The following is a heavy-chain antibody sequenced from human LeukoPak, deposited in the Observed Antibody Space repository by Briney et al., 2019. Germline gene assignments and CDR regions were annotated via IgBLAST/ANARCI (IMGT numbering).Heavy chain of an antibody. D-gene: IGHD4-23*01. CDR2: ISGSGGST. CDR3: AKDNYGGNSGWYFDL. J-gene: IGHJ2*01. CDR1: GFTFSSYA. Sequence: PGGSLRLSCAASGFTFSSYAMSWVRQAPGKGLEWVSAISGSGGSTYYADSVKGRFTISRDNSKNTLYLQMNGLRAEDTAVYYCAKDNYGGNSGWYFDLWGRGTLVTVSS. V-gene: IGHV3-23*01.